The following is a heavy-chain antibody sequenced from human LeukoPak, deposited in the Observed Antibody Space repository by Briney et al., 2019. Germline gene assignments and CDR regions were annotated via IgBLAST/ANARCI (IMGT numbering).Heavy chain of an antibody. V-gene: IGHV3-7*01. CDR1: RFIFSNYW. J-gene: IGHJ4*02. CDR3: AREAYDFWSGYYSPPSTPFDY. D-gene: IGHD3-3*01. Sequence: GGSLRLSCTVSRFIFSNYWMNWVRQAPGKGLEWVANIKPDGSEKYYVDSVKGRFTISRDNAKNSLYLQMNSLRAEDTAVYYCAREAYDFWSGYYSPPSTPFDYWGQGTLVTVSS. CDR2: IKPDGSEK.